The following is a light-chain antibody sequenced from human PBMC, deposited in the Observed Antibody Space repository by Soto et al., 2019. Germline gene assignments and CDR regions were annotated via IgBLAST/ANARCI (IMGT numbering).Light chain of an antibody. CDR1: SSNIGSNY. CDR3: AVWDDSPKDV. Sequence: QAVVTQPPSASGTPGQRVTISCSGSSSNIGSNYVYWYQQLPGTAPKLLIYRNNQRPSGVPDRFSGSKSGTSASLAISGLRSEEEADYYCAVWDDSPKDVFGTGTKLTVL. V-gene: IGLV1-47*01. J-gene: IGLJ1*01. CDR2: RNN.